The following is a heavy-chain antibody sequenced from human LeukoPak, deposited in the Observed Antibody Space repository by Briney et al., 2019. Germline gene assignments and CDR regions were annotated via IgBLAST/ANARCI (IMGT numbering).Heavy chain of an antibody. V-gene: IGHV3-23*01. CDR3: AKGVGATYYYYYGMDV. D-gene: IGHD1-26*01. J-gene: IGHJ6*02. Sequence: GGSLRLSCAASGFAFSSYAMSWVRQAPGKGLEWVSAISGSGGSTYYADSVKGRFTISRDNSKNTLYLQMNSLRAEDTAVYYCAKGVGATYYYYYGMDVWGQGTTVTVSS. CDR2: ISGSGGST. CDR1: GFAFSSYA.